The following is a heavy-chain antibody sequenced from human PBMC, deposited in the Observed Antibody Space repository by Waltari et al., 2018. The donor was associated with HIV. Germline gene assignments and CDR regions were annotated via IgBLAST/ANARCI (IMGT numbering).Heavy chain of an antibody. V-gene: IGHV4-61*02. Sequence: QVQLRESGPGLVEPSQTLSLVCHVHNGSISSGSSYLSWTRQSPGQGREGSGRVDSSGSANYDPSFQSRIARVVDTSRNLISLEVFSVTAADTAVYYCARERAFGPEYGSGWSRDWSRGGWFDPWGQGTLVVVSS. CDR1: NGSISSGSSY. J-gene: IGHJ5*02. CDR3: ARERAFGPEYGSGWSRDWSRGGWFDP. D-gene: IGHD6-19*01. CDR2: VDSSGSA.